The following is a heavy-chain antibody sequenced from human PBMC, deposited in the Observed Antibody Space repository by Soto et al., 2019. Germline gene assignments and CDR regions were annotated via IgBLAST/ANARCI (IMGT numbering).Heavy chain of an antibody. CDR1: GFTFDDYA. V-gene: IGHV3-9*01. D-gene: IGHD5-12*01. CDR3: AKSLSGYDYYFDY. Sequence: GGSLRLSCAASGFTFDDYAMHWVRQAPGKGLEWVSGISWNSGSIGYADSVKGRFTISRDNAKNSLYLQMNSLRAEDTALYYCAKSLSGYDYYFDYWGQGTLVTVSS. CDR2: ISWNSGSI. J-gene: IGHJ4*02.